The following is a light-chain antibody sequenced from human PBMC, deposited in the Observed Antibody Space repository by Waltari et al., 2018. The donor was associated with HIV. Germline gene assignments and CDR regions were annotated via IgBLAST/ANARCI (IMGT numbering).Light chain of an antibody. CDR1: SSDVGGYNY. V-gene: IGLV2-14*03. CDR2: DVT. J-gene: IGLJ2*01. CDR3: SSYTNNATLDVL. Sequence: QSALTQPASVSGSPGQSITISCTGTSSDVGGYNYVSWYQQYSGKAPKLIIYDVTNRPSGVSIRFSGSKSDNTASLTISGLQAEDEADYYCSSYTNNATLDVLFGGGTKLTVL.